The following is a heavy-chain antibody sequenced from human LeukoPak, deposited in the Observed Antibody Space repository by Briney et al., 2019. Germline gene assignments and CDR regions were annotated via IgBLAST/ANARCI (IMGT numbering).Heavy chain of an antibody. D-gene: IGHD2-2*01. CDR3: ARPPEEEHGRFVVVPGTGDYYYMDV. Sequence: GGSLRLSCAASGFTFSSYSMNWVRQAPGKGLEWVSSISSSSSYIYYADSVKGRFTISRDNAKNSLYLQMNSLRAEDTAVYYCARPPEEEHGRFVVVPGTGDYYYMDVWGKGTTVTVSS. J-gene: IGHJ6*03. CDR2: ISSSSSYI. V-gene: IGHV3-21*01. CDR1: GFTFSSYS.